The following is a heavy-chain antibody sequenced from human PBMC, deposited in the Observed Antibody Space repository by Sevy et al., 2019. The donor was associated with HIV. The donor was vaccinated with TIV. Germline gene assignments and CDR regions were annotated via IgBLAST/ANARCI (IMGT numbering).Heavy chain of an antibody. CDR1: GYSFSSHW. CDR2: ALPEDSST. V-gene: IGHV5-51*01. CDR3: ATSRSGYFDSSGYYIY. Sequence: GESLKISCKGSGYSFSSHWIGWVRHMPGKGLEWMGIALPEDSSTRYSPSFEGQVTFSADKSTSTAYLQWASLKASDTAIYYCATSRSGYFDSSGYYIYWGQGTLVTVSS. J-gene: IGHJ4*02. D-gene: IGHD3-22*01.